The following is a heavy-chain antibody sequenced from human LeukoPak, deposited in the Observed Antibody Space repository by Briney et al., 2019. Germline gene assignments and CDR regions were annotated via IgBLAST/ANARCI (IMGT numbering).Heavy chain of an antibody. D-gene: IGHD2-15*01. CDR1: GGTFSSYA. J-gene: IGHJ6*03. CDR2: IIPIFGTA. Sequence: SVKFSCKASGGTFSSYAISWVRQAPGQGLEWMGGIIPIFGTANYAQKFQGRVAITADESTSTAYMELSSLRSEDTAVYYCASTPNLLYYYMDVWGKGTTVTVSS. CDR3: ASTPNLLYYYMDV. V-gene: IGHV1-69*01.